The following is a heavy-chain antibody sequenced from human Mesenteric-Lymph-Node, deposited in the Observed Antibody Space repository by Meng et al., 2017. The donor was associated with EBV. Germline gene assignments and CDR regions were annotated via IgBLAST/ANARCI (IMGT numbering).Heavy chain of an antibody. CDR1: GFSRSTSVVG. J-gene: IGHJ1*01. CDR2: IYLDDDK. Sequence: LMEVGPPLAKANQTCRVTCSFSGFSRSTSVVGVGWIRQPSVKALECLALIYLDDDKRYSPSLKRRLTITKDTSKNLVVLTMTNMDPVDTATYYCTHRGGDIFQNWGQGTLVTVSS. V-gene: IGHV2-5*02. CDR3: THRGGDIFQN. D-gene: IGHD2-15*01.